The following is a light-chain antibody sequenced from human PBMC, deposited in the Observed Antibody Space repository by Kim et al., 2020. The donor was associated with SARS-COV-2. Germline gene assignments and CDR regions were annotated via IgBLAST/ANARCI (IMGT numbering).Light chain of an antibody. CDR1: QILSGR. Sequence: GDRVTITCRASQILSGRLAWYQQKPGKAPRLLIFDASTLESGVPSRFRGSGSGTEFILTISSLQPDDFASYYCQHRKTFGQGTKVDIK. CDR2: DAS. CDR3: QHRKT. V-gene: IGKV1-5*01. J-gene: IGKJ1*01.